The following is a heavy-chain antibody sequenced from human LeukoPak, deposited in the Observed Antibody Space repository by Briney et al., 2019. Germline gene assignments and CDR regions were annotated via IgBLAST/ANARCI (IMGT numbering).Heavy chain of an antibody. CDR1: GFTVSSNY. Sequence: GGSLRLSCAASGFTVSSNYMSWVRQAPGKGLEWVSVIYSGGSTHYADSVKGGFTISRDNSKNTLYLQMNSLRAEDTAVYYCARIKYGSGTYYFDYWGQGTLVTVSS. CDR3: ARIKYGSGTYYFDY. J-gene: IGHJ4*02. CDR2: IYSGGST. D-gene: IGHD3-10*01. V-gene: IGHV3-66*01.